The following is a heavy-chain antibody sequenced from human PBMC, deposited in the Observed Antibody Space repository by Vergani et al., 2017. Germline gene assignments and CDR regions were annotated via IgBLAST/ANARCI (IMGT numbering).Heavy chain of an antibody. CDR1: GGSFSSAGYY. Sequence: QVQLQESGPGLVKPSQTLSLTCSVSGGSFSSAGYYWSWIRQHPGKGLEWIGYIFYSGSTYYNPSLKSRVTISVDTSKNQFSLNLNSVTAADTAVYFCARSRSATGTTDYFDYWGQGTLVTVS. CDR3: ARSRSATGTTDYFDY. V-gene: IGHV4-31*03. CDR2: IFYSGST. D-gene: IGHD4-17*01. J-gene: IGHJ4*02.